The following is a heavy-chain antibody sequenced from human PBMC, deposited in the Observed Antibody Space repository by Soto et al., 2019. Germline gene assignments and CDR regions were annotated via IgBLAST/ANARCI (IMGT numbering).Heavy chain of an antibody. CDR2: IYYSGST. CDR3: ARDAGYCSGGSCWRILDY. Sequence: SETLSLTCTVSCGSISSYYWSWIRQPPGKGLEGNGDIYYSGSTNYNPSLKSRVTISVDTSKNQFSLKLSPVTAADTAVYYCARDAGYCSGGSCWRILDYWGQGTLVTVSS. V-gene: IGHV4-59*01. CDR1: CGSISSYY. D-gene: IGHD2-15*01. J-gene: IGHJ4*02.